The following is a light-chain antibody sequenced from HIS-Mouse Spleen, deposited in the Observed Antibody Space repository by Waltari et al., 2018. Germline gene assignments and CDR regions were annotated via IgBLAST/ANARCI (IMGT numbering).Light chain of an antibody. V-gene: IGLV3-10*01. CDR2: EDS. CDR3: YSTDSSGNHRV. Sequence: SYELPQPPSVSVSPGQTARLTCSGDALPTKYPYWYQQKSGQATVLVIYEDSKRPSGIPGRFSGSSSGTMATLTISGAQVEDEADYYCYSTDSSGNHRVFGGGTKLTVL. CDR1: ALPTKY. J-gene: IGLJ2*01.